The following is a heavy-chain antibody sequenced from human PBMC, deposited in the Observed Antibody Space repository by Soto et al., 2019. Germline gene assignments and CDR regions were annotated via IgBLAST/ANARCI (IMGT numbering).Heavy chain of an antibody. V-gene: IGHV1-69*13. D-gene: IGHD5-18*01. CDR3: ARAAGYSYGYVSHWFGP. Sequence: SVKVSCKASGGTFSSYAISWVRQAPGQGLEWMGGIIPIFGTANYAQKFQGRVTITADESTSTAYMELSSLRSEDTAVYYCARAAGYSYGYVSHWFGPWGQGTLVTVSS. CDR2: IIPIFGTA. J-gene: IGHJ5*02. CDR1: GGTFSSYA.